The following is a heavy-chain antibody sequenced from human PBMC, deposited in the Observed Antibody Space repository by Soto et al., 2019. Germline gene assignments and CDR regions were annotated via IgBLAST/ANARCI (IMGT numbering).Heavy chain of an antibody. Sequence: QVQLQQWGAGLLKPSETLSLTCAVYGGSFSGYYWSWIRQPPGKGLEWIGEINHSGSTNYNPSLKSRVTISVDTAKNQFSLKLSSVTAADTAVYYCARRGRGIQLWLASIAEYFQHWGQGTLVTVSS. J-gene: IGHJ1*01. CDR1: GGSFSGYY. CDR2: INHSGST. CDR3: ARRGRGIQLWLASIAEYFQH. V-gene: IGHV4-34*01. D-gene: IGHD5-18*01.